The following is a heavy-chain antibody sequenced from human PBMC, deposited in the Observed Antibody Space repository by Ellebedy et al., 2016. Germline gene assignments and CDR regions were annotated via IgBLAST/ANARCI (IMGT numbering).Heavy chain of an antibody. D-gene: IGHD2-8*02. CDR1: GFSFRSYW. CDR3: VGDFAPPGQNWFDP. J-gene: IGHJ5*02. CDR2: INEDGSQK. V-gene: IGHV3-7*03. Sequence: GESLKISCAASGFSFRSYWMNWIRQAPGRGLEWLANINEDGSQKYYADSVKGRFTISRDNAKKSLYLQMNSLRGEDTAVYYCVGDFAPPGQNWFDPWGQGTLVTVSS.